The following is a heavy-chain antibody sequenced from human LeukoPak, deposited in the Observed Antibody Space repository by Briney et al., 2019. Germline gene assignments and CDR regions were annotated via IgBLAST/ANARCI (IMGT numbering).Heavy chain of an antibody. CDR1: GFTFSNYW. J-gene: IGHJ4*02. D-gene: IGHD4-23*01. CDR3: ARVAGGNSPYYFDY. V-gene: IGHV3-74*01. Sequence: GGSLRLSCAASGFTFSNYWMHWVRQAPGKGLVWVSRIISDGSSTSYADSVKGRFTISRDNAKNTLYLQMNSLRAEDTAVYYCARVAGGNSPYYFDYWGQGTLVTVSS. CDR2: IISDGSST.